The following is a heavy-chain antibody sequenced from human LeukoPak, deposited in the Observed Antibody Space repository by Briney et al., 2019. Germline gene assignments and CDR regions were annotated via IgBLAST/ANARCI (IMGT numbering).Heavy chain of an antibody. CDR2: ISAYTGNT. CDR1: GYTFTNYG. V-gene: IGHV1-18*01. Sequence: ASVKVSCKASGYTFTNYGISWVRQAPGQGLEWMGWISAYTGNTNYAQNFQGRVTMTTDTSTSTAFMELRSLRSDDTAVYYCASDIRGGYCSGGVDYWGQGTLVTVSS. J-gene: IGHJ4*02. D-gene: IGHD2-2*03. CDR3: ASDIRGGYCSGGVDY.